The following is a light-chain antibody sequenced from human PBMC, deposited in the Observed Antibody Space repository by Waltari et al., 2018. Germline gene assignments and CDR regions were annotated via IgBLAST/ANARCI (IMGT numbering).Light chain of an antibody. CDR2: KAS. Sequence: LSASVGDRVTITCRASQSISTWLAWYQQKPGKAPNLLIYKASTLESGVPSRFSGSGSGTEFTLTISSLQPDDFATYYCQQYKTYWTFGQGTKVEIK. J-gene: IGKJ1*01. V-gene: IGKV1-5*03. CDR1: QSISTW. CDR3: QQYKTYWT.